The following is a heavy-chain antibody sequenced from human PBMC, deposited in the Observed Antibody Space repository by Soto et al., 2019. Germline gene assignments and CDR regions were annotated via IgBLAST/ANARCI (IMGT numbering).Heavy chain of an antibody. Sequence: PSETLSLTCTVSGGSISSSSYYWGWIRQPPGKGLEWIGSIYYSGSTYYNPSLKSRVTISVDTSKNQFSLKLSSVTAADTAVYYCARNIAAAGTFDYWGQGTLVTVSS. CDR3: ARNIAAAGTFDY. CDR1: GGSISSSSYY. V-gene: IGHV4-39*01. CDR2: IYYSGST. D-gene: IGHD6-13*01. J-gene: IGHJ4*02.